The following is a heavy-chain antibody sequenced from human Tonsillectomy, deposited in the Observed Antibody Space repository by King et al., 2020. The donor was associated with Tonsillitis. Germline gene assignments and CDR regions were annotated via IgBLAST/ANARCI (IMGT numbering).Heavy chain of an antibody. CDR1: GFTFSSYS. CDR3: ARDGESGYSYGNFGY. V-gene: IGHV3-21*01. D-gene: IGHD5-18*01. J-gene: IGHJ4*02. Sequence: VQLVESGGGLVKPGGSLRLSCAASGFTFSSYSINWVRQAPGKGLEWVSSISRSSGYIYYADSVKGRFTVSRDNAKNSLFLQMNSLRAEDTAVYYCARDGESGYSYGNFGYWGQGTLVTVSS. CDR2: ISRSSGYI.